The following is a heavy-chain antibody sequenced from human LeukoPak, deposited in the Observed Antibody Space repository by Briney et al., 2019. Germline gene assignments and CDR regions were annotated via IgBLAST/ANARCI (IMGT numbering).Heavy chain of an antibody. J-gene: IGHJ4*02. CDR2: IKQDASEK. Sequence: GGSLGLSCAASGFTFSSYWMSWVRQAPGKGLEWVANIKQDASEKNYVDSVKGRFTISRDNAENSLYLQMNSLRAEDTAVYYCARGGWYPDNWGQGTLVTVSS. CDR3: ARGGWYPDN. V-gene: IGHV3-7*01. D-gene: IGHD6-19*01. CDR1: GFTFSSYW.